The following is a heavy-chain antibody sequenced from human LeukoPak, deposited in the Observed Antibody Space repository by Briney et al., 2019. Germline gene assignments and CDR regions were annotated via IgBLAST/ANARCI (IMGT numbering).Heavy chain of an antibody. D-gene: IGHD3-3*01. CDR2: ISSSSSYI. Sequence: GGSLRLSCAASGSTFSSYSMNWVRQAPGKGLEWVSSISSSSSYIYYADSVKGRFTISRDNAKNSLYLQMNSLRAEDTAVYYCARDGPFDGMDVWGQGTTVTVSS. CDR3: ARDGPFDGMDV. CDR1: GSTFSSYS. J-gene: IGHJ6*02. V-gene: IGHV3-21*01.